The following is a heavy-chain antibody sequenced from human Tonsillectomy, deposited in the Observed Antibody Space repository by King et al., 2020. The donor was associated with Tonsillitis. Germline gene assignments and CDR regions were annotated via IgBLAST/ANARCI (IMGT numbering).Heavy chain of an antibody. Sequence: LQESGPGVVKPSETLSLTCTVSGGSISSYYWSWIRQPPGQGLEWIGYIYYSVSTNYNPSLKSRVTISVDTSKNQFFLKLSSVTAADTAVYYCARDYSGTKQYDYWGQGTLVTVSS. CDR2: IYYSVST. V-gene: IGHV4-59*01. CDR1: GGSISSYY. J-gene: IGHJ4*02. D-gene: IGHD1-1*01. CDR3: ARDYSGTKQYDY.